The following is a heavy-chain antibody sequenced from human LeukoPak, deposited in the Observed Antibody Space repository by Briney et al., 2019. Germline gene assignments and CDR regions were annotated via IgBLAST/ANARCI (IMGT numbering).Heavy chain of an antibody. D-gene: IGHD3-22*01. J-gene: IGHJ2*01. V-gene: IGHV4-34*01. CDR3: AREYYEGYFDL. CDR1: GGSFSGYY. Sequence: SETLSLTCAVYGGSFSGYYWSWIRQPPGKELEWIGEINHSGSTNYNPSLKSRVTISVDTSKNQFSLKLSSVTAADTAVYYCAREYYEGYFDLWGRGTLVTVSS. CDR2: INHSGST.